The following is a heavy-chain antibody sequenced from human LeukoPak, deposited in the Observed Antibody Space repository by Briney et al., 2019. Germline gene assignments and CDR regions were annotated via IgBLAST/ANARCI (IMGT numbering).Heavy chain of an antibody. CDR1: GFTFSSYG. Sequence: GGSLRLSCAASGFTFSSYGMHRVRQAPGKGLEWVAVISYDGSNKYYADSVKGRFTISRDNSKNTLYLQMNSLRAEDTAVYYCAKDRSNGDYFDYWGQGTLVTVSS. V-gene: IGHV3-30*18. D-gene: IGHD4-17*01. CDR3: AKDRSNGDYFDY. CDR2: ISYDGSNK. J-gene: IGHJ4*02.